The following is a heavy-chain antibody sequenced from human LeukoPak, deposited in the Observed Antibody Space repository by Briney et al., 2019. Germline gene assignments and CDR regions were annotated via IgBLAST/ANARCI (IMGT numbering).Heavy chain of an antibody. D-gene: IGHD6-19*01. CDR2: INPNSGGT. CDR1: GYTFTGYY. J-gene: IGHJ3*02. Sequence: GASVKVSCKASGYTFTGYYMHWVRQAPGQGLEWMGWINPNSGGTNYAQKFQGRVTMTRDTSISTAYMELSRLRSDDTAVYYCARPSSGWYSGAFDIWGQGTMVTVSS. V-gene: IGHV1-2*02. CDR3: ARPSSGWYSGAFDI.